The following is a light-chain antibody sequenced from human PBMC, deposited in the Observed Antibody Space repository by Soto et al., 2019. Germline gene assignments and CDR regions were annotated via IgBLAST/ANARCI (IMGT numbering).Light chain of an antibody. Sequence: FVLSQSPVTLSLSPGERATLSCRASQSFRGLLAWYQQKPGQAPRLLIHDAYNRATGIPPRFSGSGSGTDFTLTISSLEPEGSAVYYCQQRHMWPITFGQGTRLEIK. V-gene: IGKV3-11*01. J-gene: IGKJ5*01. CDR1: QSFRGL. CDR3: QQRHMWPIT. CDR2: DAY.